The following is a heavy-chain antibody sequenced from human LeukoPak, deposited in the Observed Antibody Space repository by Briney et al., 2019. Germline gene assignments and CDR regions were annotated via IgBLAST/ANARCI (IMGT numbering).Heavy chain of an antibody. V-gene: IGHV1-69*04. CDR3: AREDTAMAHIHYFDY. D-gene: IGHD5-18*01. CDR1: GGTFSSYA. Sequence: SVKVSCKASGGTFSSYAISWVRQAPGQGLEWMGRIIPILGIANYARKFQGRVTITADKSTSTAYMELSSLRSEDTAVYYCAREDTAMAHIHYFDYWGQGTLVTVSS. CDR2: IIPILGIA. J-gene: IGHJ4*02.